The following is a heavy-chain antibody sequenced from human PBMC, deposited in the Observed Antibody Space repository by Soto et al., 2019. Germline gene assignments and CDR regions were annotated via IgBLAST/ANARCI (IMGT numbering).Heavy chain of an antibody. CDR1: GGSFSGYY. CDR3: ARQDCTNGVCYSDFDY. V-gene: IGHV4-34*01. Sequence: QVQLQQWGAGLLKPSETLSLTCAVYGGSFSGYYWSWIRQPPGKGREWIGEINHSGSTNYNPSLKSRVTISVDTSKNQCSLKLSSVTAADTAVYYCARQDCTNGVCYSDFDYWGQGTLVTVSS. CDR2: INHSGST. D-gene: IGHD2-8*01. J-gene: IGHJ4*02.